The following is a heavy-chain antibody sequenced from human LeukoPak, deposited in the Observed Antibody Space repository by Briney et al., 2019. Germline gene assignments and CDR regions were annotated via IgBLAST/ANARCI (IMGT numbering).Heavy chain of an antibody. CDR2: ISYDGSNK. J-gene: IGHJ4*02. V-gene: IGHV3-30-3*01. CDR1: GFTFSNAW. Sequence: GGSLRLSCAASGFTFSNAWMSWVRQAPGKGLEWVAVISYDGSNKYYADSVKGRFTISRDNSKNTLYLQMNSLRAEDTAVYYCASTARAYCSSTSCGFDYWGQGTLVTVSS. D-gene: IGHD2-2*01. CDR3: ASTARAYCSSTSCGFDY.